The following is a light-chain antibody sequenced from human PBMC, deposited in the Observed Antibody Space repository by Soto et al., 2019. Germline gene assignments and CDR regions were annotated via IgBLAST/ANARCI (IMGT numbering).Light chain of an antibody. Sequence: QSALTQPASVSGSPGQSIAISCTGTSSDVGGYNYVSWYQQHPGKTPNLMIYDVSNRPSGVSNRFSGSKSGNTASPTISGLQAEDEADYYCSSYTSSSTWVFGGGTKVTVL. CDR2: DVS. V-gene: IGLV2-14*01. J-gene: IGLJ3*02. CDR3: SSYTSSSTWV. CDR1: SSDVGGYNY.